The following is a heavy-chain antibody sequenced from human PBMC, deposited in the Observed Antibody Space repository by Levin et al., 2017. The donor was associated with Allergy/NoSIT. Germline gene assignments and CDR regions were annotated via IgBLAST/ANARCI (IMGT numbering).Heavy chain of an antibody. V-gene: IGHV3-21*01. J-gene: IGHJ4*02. D-gene: IGHD6-19*01. Sequence: SCAASGFTFSSYTMNWVRQAPGKGLEWVSCISSSSSYIYHADSLKGRFTISRDNAKNSLYLQMNSLRVEDSAVYYCARVRGYSSGWYLDYWGQGTLVTVSS. CDR3: ARVRGYSSGWYLDY. CDR2: ISSSSSYI. CDR1: GFTFSSYT.